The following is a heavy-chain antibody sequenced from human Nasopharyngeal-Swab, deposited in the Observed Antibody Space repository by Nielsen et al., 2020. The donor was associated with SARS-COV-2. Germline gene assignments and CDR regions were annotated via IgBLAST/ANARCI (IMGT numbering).Heavy chain of an antibody. CDR3: SRGEGITGTTPGAFDI. J-gene: IGHJ3*02. Sequence: RQAPGKGLEWIGEINHSGSTNYNPPLKSRVTISVDTSKNKFSLKLSSATAADTAVYYCSRGEGITGTTPGAFDIWGQGTMVTVSS. CDR2: INHSGST. V-gene: IGHV4-34*01. D-gene: IGHD1-7*01.